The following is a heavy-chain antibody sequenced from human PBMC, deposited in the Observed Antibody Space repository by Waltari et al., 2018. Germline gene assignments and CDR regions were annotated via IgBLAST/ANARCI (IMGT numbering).Heavy chain of an antibody. D-gene: IGHD3-22*01. CDR2: ISSSSSYI. Sequence: EVQLVESGGGLVKPGGSLRLSCAASGFTSSSYSMNWVRQAPGKGLEWVSSISSSSSYIYYADSVKGRFTISRDNAKNSLYLQMNSLRAEDTAVYYCARGDSSGYLIDYWGQGTLVTVSS. CDR1: GFTSSSYS. CDR3: ARGDSSGYLIDY. J-gene: IGHJ4*02. V-gene: IGHV3-21*01.